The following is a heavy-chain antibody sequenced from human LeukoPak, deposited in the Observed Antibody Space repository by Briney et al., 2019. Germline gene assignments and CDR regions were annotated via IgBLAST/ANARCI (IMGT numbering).Heavy chain of an antibody. V-gene: IGHV3-21*01. CDR2: ISSSSSYI. CDR3: ARNLIAAAGTDFDY. D-gene: IGHD6-13*01. J-gene: IGHJ4*02. Sequence: PGGSLRLSCAASGFTFSSYSMNWVRQAPGKGLEWVSSISSSSSYIYYADSVKGRFTISRDNAKNSLYLQMNSLRAEDTAVYYCARNLIAAAGTDFDYWGQGTLVTVSS. CDR1: GFTFSSYS.